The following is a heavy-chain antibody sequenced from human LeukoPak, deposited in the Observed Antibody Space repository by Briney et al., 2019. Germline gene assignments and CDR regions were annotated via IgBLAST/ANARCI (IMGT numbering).Heavy chain of an antibody. V-gene: IGHV1-18*01. J-gene: IGHJ4*02. CDR1: GYTFTSYG. D-gene: IGHD4-17*01. CDR3: ARGVSLNYGDSLDY. CDR2: ISAYNGNT. Sequence: ASVRVSCKASGYTFTSYGISWVRQAPGQGLEWMGWISAYNGNTNYAQKLQGRVTMTTDTSTSTAYMELSSLRSEDTAVYYCARGVSLNYGDSLDYWGQGTLVTVSS.